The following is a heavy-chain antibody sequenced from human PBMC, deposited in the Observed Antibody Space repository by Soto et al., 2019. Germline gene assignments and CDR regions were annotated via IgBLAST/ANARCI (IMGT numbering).Heavy chain of an antibody. Sequence: PSETLSLTCSVSGGSISSGNYYWSRIRQPPGKGLEWIADIVYVRATYYNPSLKSRVTISVDTSKNQFSLKLSSVTAAATAVCRCARAVRFCSSTSCRGRNWLDRWGRGPLLTVSS. CDR3: ARAVRFCSSTSCRGRNWLDR. J-gene: IGHJ5*02. CDR1: GGSISSGNYY. D-gene: IGHD2-2*01. V-gene: IGHV4-30-4*01. CDR2: IVYVRAT.